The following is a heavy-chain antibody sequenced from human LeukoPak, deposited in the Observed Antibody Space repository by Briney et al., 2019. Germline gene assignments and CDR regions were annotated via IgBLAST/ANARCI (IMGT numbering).Heavy chain of an antibody. V-gene: IGHV4-34*01. J-gene: IGHJ4*02. D-gene: IGHD2-8*01. Sequence: SETLSLTCAVYGGSFSGYYWSWIRQPPGKGLEWIGEINHSGSTNYNPSLKSRVTISVDTSKNQFSLKLSSVTAADTAVYYCARDWGYCTNGVCYFHYWGQGTLVTVSS. CDR1: GGSFSGYY. CDR3: ARDWGYCTNGVCYFHY. CDR2: INHSGST.